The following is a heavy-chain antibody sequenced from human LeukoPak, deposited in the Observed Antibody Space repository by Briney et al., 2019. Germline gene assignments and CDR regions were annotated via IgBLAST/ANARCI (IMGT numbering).Heavy chain of an antibody. V-gene: IGHV3-11*01. J-gene: IGHJ5*02. CDR2: ISSSGSTI. D-gene: IGHD3-10*01. CDR1: GFTFSDYY. Sequence: GGSLRLSCAASGFTFSDYYMSWIRQAPGKGLEWVSYISSSGSTIYYADSVKGRFTISRDNAKNSLYLQMNSLRAEDTAVYYCARDATGGSGSYIWFDPWGQGTLVTVSS. CDR3: ARDATGGSGSYIWFDP.